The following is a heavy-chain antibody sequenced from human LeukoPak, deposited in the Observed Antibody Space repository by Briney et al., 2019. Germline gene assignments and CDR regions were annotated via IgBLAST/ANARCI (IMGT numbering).Heavy chain of an antibody. Sequence: SETLSLTCTVSGGSISSYYWSWIRQPPGKGLEWIGYIYYSGSTNYNPSLKSRVTISVDTSKNQFSLKLSSVTAADTAVYYCARENYDILTGPYYGMDVWGQGTTVTVSS. D-gene: IGHD3-9*01. CDR1: GGSISSYY. V-gene: IGHV4-59*01. CDR2: IYYSGST. J-gene: IGHJ6*02. CDR3: ARENYDILTGPYYGMDV.